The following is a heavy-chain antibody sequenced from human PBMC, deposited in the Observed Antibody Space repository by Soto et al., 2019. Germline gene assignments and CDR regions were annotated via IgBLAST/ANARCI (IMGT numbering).Heavy chain of an antibody. Sequence: SDTLSLTCTVSGGSISSSDYYWSWIRQPPWKGLEWIGYIDYSGSTYYNPSLKSRVIISVDTSKKQFYLTLTSMTAADTAVYYCARELTGYRYGPGEVYWGQGXLVTVYS. D-gene: IGHD5-18*01. CDR1: GGSISSSDYY. CDR2: IDYSGST. CDR3: ARELTGYRYGPGEVY. V-gene: IGHV4-30-4*02. J-gene: IGHJ4*02.